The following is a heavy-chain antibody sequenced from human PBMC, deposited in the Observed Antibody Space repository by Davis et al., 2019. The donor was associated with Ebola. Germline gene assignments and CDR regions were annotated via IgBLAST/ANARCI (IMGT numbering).Heavy chain of an antibody. J-gene: IGHJ4*02. D-gene: IGHD4-17*01. V-gene: IGHV1-69*04. CDR2: IIPILGIA. Sequence: SVKVSCKASGGTFSSYAISWVRQAPGQGLEWMGRIIPILGIANYAQKFQGRVTITADTSTSTAYMELRSLRSDDTAVYYCARDRGYGDYGDYWGQGTLVTVSS. CDR3: ARDRGYGDYGDY. CDR1: GGTFSSYA.